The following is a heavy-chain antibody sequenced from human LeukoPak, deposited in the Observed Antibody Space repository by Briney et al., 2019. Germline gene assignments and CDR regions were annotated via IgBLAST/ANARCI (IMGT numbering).Heavy chain of an antibody. CDR2: ISSSGSTI. CDR3: AELGITMIGGV. Sequence: PGESLRLSCVASGFSLSNYIMNWVRQAPGKGLEWVSYISSSGSTIYYADSVKGRFTISRDNAKNSLYLQMNSLRAEDTAVYYCAELGITMIGGVWGKGTTVTISS. V-gene: IGHV3-48*03. D-gene: IGHD3-10*02. J-gene: IGHJ6*04. CDR1: GFSLSNYI.